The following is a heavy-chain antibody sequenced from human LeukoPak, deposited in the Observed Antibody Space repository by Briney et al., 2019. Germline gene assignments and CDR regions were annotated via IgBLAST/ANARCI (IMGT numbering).Heavy chain of an antibody. V-gene: IGHV5-51*01. J-gene: IGHJ3*02. D-gene: IGHD2-15*01. CDR1: GYTFTSYW. CDR3: AGRDIVVVATTTRAFGI. Sequence: GESLKISCKGSGYTFTSYWITWVRQMPGKGLEWMGIIYPGDSDTKYSPSFQGQVTISADKSISTAYLQWSSLKASDTAMYYCAGRDIVVVATTTRAFGIWGQGTMVTVSS. CDR2: IYPGDSDT.